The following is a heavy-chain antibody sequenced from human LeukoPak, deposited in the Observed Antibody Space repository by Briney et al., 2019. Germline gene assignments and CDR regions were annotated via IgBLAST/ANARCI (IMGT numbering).Heavy chain of an antibody. V-gene: IGHV1-69*13. J-gene: IGHJ4*02. CDR1: GGTFSSYA. D-gene: IGHD3-9*01. CDR2: IIPIFGTA. Sequence: ASVKVSCKASGGTFSSYAISWVRQAPGQGLEWMGGIIPIFGTANYAQKFQGRVTITADESTSTAYMELSSLRSEDTAVYYCARDSTRLRYFDWLLDYWGQGTLVTVSS. CDR3: ARDSTRLRYFDWLLDY.